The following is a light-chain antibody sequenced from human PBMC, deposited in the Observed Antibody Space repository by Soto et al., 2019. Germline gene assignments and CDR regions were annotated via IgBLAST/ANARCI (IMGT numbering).Light chain of an antibody. V-gene: IGKV3-20*01. Sequence: IVLSLSPATLSSSPGERATLSCRASQSVSSYLAWYQQKPGQAPRLLIYGASSRATGIPDRFSGSGSGTDFTLTISRLEPEDFAVYYCQQYGSSPRTFGQGTKVDI. CDR2: GAS. CDR1: QSVSSY. CDR3: QQYGSSPRT. J-gene: IGKJ1*01.